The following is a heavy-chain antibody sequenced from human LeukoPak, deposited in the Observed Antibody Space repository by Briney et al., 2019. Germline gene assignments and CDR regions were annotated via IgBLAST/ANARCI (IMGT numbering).Heavy chain of an antibody. V-gene: IGHV4-34*01. CDR2: INHSGST. J-gene: IGHJ4*02. CDR3: ASLSGSSPFDY. D-gene: IGHD1-26*01. CDR1: GGSFSGYY. Sequence: KTSETLSLTCAVYGGSFSGYYWSWIRQPPGKGLEWIGEINHSGSTNYNPSLKSRVTISVDTSKNQFSLKLSSVTAADTAVYYCASLSGSSPFDYWGQGTLVTVSS.